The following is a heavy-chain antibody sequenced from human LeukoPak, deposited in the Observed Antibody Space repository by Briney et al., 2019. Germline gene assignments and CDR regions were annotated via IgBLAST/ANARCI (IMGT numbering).Heavy chain of an antibody. CDR3: AREGREGYNYPALDF. Sequence: PGGSLRLSCVASGFSFGSYWMAWVRQAPGKGLEWVANMKHGGIEKYHVDSVKGRFTISRDNTKNSLYLHMSSLRVEDTAVYYCAREGREGYNYPALDFWGQGILVTVSS. V-gene: IGHV3-7*05. D-gene: IGHD5-24*01. CDR1: GFSFGSYW. CDR2: MKHGGIEK. J-gene: IGHJ4*02.